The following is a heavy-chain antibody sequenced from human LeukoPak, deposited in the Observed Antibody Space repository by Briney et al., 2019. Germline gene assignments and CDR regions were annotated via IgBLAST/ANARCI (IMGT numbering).Heavy chain of an antibody. J-gene: IGHJ3*02. CDR1: GGTFSSYA. Sequence: SVKVSCKASGGTFSSYAISWVRQAPGQGLEWMGGIIPIFGTANYAQKFQGRVTITADESTSTAYMELSSLRSEDTAVYYCARGDTSIVGANNNAFDIWGQGTMVTVSS. CDR2: IIPIFGTA. V-gene: IGHV1-69*13. D-gene: IGHD1-26*01. CDR3: ARGDTSIVGANNNAFDI.